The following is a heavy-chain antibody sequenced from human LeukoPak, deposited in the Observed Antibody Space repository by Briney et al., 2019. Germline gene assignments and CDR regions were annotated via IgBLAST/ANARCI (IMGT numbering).Heavy chain of an antibody. J-gene: IGHJ4*02. Sequence: GGSLRLSCAASGFTFDDYAMHWVRQAPGKGLEWVSGISWNSGSIGYADSVKGRFTISRDNAKNSLYLQMNSLRAEDMALYYCAKDLEYCGGDCYSDQFDYWGQGTLVTVSS. CDR2: ISWNSGSI. CDR3: AKDLEYCGGDCYSDQFDY. V-gene: IGHV3-9*03. D-gene: IGHD2-21*01. CDR1: GFTFDDYA.